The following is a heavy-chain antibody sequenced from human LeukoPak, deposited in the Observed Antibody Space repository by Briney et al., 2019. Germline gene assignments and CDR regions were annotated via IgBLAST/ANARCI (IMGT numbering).Heavy chain of an antibody. CDR3: ARGLRDSSGREYFQH. CDR2: MNPNSGNT. Sequence: ASVKVSCTASGYTFTSYDISWVRQAAGQGLEWMGWMNPNSGNTGYAQKFKGRVTMTGNTSINTAYMELSSLRSEDTAVYYCARGLRDSSGREYFQHWGQGTLVTVSS. CDR1: GYTFTSYD. V-gene: IGHV1-8*01. D-gene: IGHD3-22*01. J-gene: IGHJ1*01.